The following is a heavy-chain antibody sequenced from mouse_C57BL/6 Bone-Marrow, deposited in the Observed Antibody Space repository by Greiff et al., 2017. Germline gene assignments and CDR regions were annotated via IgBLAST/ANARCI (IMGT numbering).Heavy chain of an antibody. CDR3: ARGVNYYGSSYGAMDY. J-gene: IGHJ4*01. Sequence: EVQLVESGGGLVKPGGSLKLSCAASGFTFSSYAMSWVRQTPEKRLEWVATISDGGSYTYYPDNVKGRFTISRDNAKNNLYLQMSHLKSEDTAMYYCARGVNYYGSSYGAMDYWGQGTSVTVSS. CDR1: GFTFSSYA. V-gene: IGHV5-4*01. D-gene: IGHD1-1*01. CDR2: ISDGGSYT.